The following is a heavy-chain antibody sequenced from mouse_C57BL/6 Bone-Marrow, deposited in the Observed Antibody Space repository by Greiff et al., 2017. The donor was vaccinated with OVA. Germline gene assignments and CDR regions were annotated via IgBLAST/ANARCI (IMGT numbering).Heavy chain of an antibody. Sequence: VQVVESGAELARPGASVKLSCKASGYTFTSYGISWVKQRTGQGLEWIGEIYPRSGNTYYNEKFKGKATLTADKSSSTAYMELRSLTSEDSAVYFCARHIYYYGSRDYWGQGTTLTVSS. CDR2: IYPRSGNT. J-gene: IGHJ2*01. V-gene: IGHV1-81*01. D-gene: IGHD1-1*01. CDR3: ARHIYYYGSRDY. CDR1: GYTFTSYG.